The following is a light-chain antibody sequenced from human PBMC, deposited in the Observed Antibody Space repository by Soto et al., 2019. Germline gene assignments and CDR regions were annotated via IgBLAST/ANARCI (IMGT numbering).Light chain of an antibody. Sequence: EIVMTQSPLSLSVTPGEPASISCRSNQSLLKSGGYNYLDWYLQKPGQSPQVVIYMGAGRAPGVPARFSGRGSGTSFTLEISRVAAEDVGIYYCMQSLQTLYTCGQGTKLEIK. V-gene: IGKV2-28*01. J-gene: IGKJ2*01. CDR2: MGA. CDR3: MQSLQTLYT. CDR1: QSLLKSGGYNY.